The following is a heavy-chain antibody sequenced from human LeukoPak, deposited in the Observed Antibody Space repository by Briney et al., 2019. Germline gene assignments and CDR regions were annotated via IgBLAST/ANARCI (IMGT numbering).Heavy chain of an antibody. CDR2: IYYSGST. CDR3: ARRYYDFWSGYYYYFDY. Sequence: SSETLSLTCTVSGGSISSSSYYWGWIRQPPGKGLEWIGSIYYSGSTYYNPSLKSRVTISVDTSKNQFSPKLSSVTAADTAVYYCARRYYDFWSGYYYYFDYWGQGTLVTVSS. D-gene: IGHD3-3*01. J-gene: IGHJ4*02. V-gene: IGHV4-39*01. CDR1: GGSISSSSYY.